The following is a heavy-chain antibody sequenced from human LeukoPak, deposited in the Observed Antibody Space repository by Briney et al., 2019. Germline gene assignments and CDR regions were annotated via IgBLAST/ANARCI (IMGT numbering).Heavy chain of an antibody. V-gene: IGHV1-18*01. CDR2: ISPYNGNT. CDR1: GYTFTNYG. CDR3: ARVECSSTSRYNVWFDP. Sequence: ASVKVSCKASGYTFTNYGISWLRQAPGQGPEWMGWISPYNGNTKYAQKLQGRVTMTTDTSTSTAHMELRSLRSDDTAVYYCARVECSSTSRYNVWFDPWGQGTLVSVSS. J-gene: IGHJ5*02. D-gene: IGHD2-2*02.